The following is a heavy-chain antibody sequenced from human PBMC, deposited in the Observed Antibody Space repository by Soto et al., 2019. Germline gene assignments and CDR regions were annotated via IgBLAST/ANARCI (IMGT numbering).Heavy chain of an antibody. J-gene: IGHJ5*02. V-gene: IGHV4-34*01. CDR2: INHSGST. CDR3: ARAHYYDSSGPNWFDP. CDR1: GGSFSGYY. D-gene: IGHD3-22*01. Sequence: SETLSLTCAVYGGSFSGYYWSWIRQPPGKGLEWIGEINHSGSTNYNPSLKSRVTISVDTSKNQFSLQLSSVTAADTAVYYCARAHYYDSSGPNWFDPWGQGTLVTLSS.